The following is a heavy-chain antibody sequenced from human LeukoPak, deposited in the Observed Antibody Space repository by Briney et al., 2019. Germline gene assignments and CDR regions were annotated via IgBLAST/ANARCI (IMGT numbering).Heavy chain of an antibody. CDR2: ITSSSRSI. CDR3: AAGDLANPLRY. CDR1: GSTFSGYS. J-gene: IGHJ4*02. D-gene: IGHD3-10*01. V-gene: IGHV3-21*01. Sequence: GGSLRLSCTASGSTFSGYSMNWVRQAPGKGLEWVSSITSSSRSISYADSVKGRFTISRDNAKNSLYLQMNSLRPDDSAVYYCAAGDLANPLRYWGQGTLVTVSS.